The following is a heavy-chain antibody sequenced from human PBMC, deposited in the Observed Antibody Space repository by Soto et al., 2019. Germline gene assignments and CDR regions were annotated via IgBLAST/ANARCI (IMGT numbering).Heavy chain of an antibody. CDR2: IVPIFETL. Sequence: VKLVQSGAEVKKPGSSVKVSCKASGATFSGYAINWVRQAPGQGLEWLGRIVPIFETLNYAERFQGRVAITADESTTTVYMELTNLTHEDTAVYYCVVMGNVAVSNPRGFDYWGQGTQVTVSS. D-gene: IGHD6-19*01. CDR1: GATFSGYA. J-gene: IGHJ4*02. CDR3: VVMGNVAVSNPRGFDY. V-gene: IGHV1-69*18.